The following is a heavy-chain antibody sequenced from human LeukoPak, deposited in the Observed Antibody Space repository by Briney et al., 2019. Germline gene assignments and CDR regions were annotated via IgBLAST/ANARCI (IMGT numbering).Heavy chain of an antibody. Sequence: GGSLRLSCAASGFTVSSNYMSWVRQAPGKGLEWVSVIYSGGSTYYADSVKGRFTISRDNSKNTLYLQMNSLRAEDTAVYYCARDAQGYDSSGYPRDYWGQGTLVTVSS. CDR2: IYSGGST. CDR3: ARDAQGYDSSGYPRDY. V-gene: IGHV3-66*01. CDR1: GFTVSSNY. D-gene: IGHD3-22*01. J-gene: IGHJ4*02.